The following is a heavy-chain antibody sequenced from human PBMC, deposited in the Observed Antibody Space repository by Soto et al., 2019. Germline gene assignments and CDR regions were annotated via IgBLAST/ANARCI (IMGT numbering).Heavy chain of an antibody. CDR2: IYYSGTT. CDR1: GDSISSGVHY. J-gene: IGHJ5*02. CDR3: ARAPYYYGSSTYMFDP. D-gene: IGHD3-22*01. Sequence: PSETLSLTCTVSGDSISSGVHYWSWIRQHPGKGLEWIGYIYYSGTTYYNPSLKSRVTISVDTSENQFSLKLYSVTAADEAVYYCARAPYYYGSSTYMFDPWGQGTLVTVS. V-gene: IGHV4-31*03.